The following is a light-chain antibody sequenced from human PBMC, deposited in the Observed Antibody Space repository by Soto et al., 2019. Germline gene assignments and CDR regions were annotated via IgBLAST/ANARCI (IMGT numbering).Light chain of an antibody. J-gene: IGKJ4*01. CDR1: QSVSSN. CDR3: QQYNNWPPLT. V-gene: IGKV3-15*01. CDR2: GAS. Sequence: EIVMTQSPATLSVSPGERATLSCRASQSVSSNLAWYQQKPVQAPRLLIYGASTRATGIPARFSGSGSGTEFTLTISSLQSEDFGVYYCQQYNNWPPLTFGGGTKVEIK.